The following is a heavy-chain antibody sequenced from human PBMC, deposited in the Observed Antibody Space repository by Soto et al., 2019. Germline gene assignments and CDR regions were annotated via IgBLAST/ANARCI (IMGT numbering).Heavy chain of an antibody. V-gene: IGHV4-4*02. CDR2: IYHSGST. CDR3: ARDPHRVQLERPQLVPNWFDP. Sequence: PSETLSLTCAVSGGSISSSNWWSWVRQPPGKGLEWIGEIYHSGSTNYNPSLKSRVTISVDKSKNQFSLKLSSVTAADTAVYYCARDPHRVQLERPQLVPNWFDPWGQGTLVTVSS. D-gene: IGHD1-1*01. J-gene: IGHJ5*02. CDR1: GGSISSSNW.